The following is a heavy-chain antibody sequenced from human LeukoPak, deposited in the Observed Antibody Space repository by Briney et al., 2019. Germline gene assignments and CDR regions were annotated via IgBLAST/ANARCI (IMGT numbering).Heavy chain of an antibody. J-gene: IGHJ4*02. CDR2: ISGSGGST. Sequence: PGGSLRLSCAASGFTFSSYAMSWVRQAPGKGLEWVSAISGSGGSTYYADSVRGRFTISRDNSKNTLYLQMNSLRAEDTAVYYCARDQRSGSYYFDYWAQGTLVTVSS. CDR1: GFTFSSYA. D-gene: IGHD1-26*01. CDR3: ARDQRSGSYYFDY. V-gene: IGHV3-23*01.